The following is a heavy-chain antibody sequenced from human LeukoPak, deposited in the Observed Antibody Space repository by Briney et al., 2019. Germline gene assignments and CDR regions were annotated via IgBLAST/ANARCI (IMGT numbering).Heavy chain of an antibody. D-gene: IGHD3-22*01. J-gene: IGHJ6*02. CDR2: ISSSGSTI. V-gene: IGHV3-48*03. CDR3: ARLFYYDSSGVYGMDV. Sequence: GGSLRLSCAASGFTFSSYEMNWVRQAPGKGLGWVSYISSSGSTIYYADSVKGRLTISRDNAKNSLYLQMNSLRVEDTAVYYCARLFYYDSSGVYGMDVWGQGTTVTVSS. CDR1: GFTFSSYE.